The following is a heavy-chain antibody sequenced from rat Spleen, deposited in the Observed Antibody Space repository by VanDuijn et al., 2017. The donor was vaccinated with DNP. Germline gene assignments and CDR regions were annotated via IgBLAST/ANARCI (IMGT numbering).Heavy chain of an antibody. Sequence: EVQLVESGGGLVQPGRSLKLSCAVSGITFSDHNMAWVRQAPKKGLEWVATISSTGDNTYYSDSVKGRFSLSRDNAKSTLYLQVNSLRSEDTATYYGARSLLDCWGQGVMVTVSS. CDR1: GITFSDHN. CDR2: ISSTGDNT. CDR3: ARSLLDC. J-gene: IGHJ2*01. D-gene: IGHD2-1*01. V-gene: IGHV5-7*01.